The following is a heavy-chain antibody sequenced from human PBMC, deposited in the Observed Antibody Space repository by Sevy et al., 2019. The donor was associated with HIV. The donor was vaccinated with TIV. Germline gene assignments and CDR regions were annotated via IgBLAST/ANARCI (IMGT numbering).Heavy chain of an antibody. CDR2: ISYSGST. V-gene: IGHV4-39*01. J-gene: IGHJ4*02. CDR1: GGSISSSSYY. CDR3: ARRRRGDYTPTYDY. D-gene: IGHD2-21*02. Sequence: SETLSLTCTVSGGSISSSSYYWDWIRQPPGKGLAWIGSISYSGSTYYTSSLKSRVTLSVDMSKNQFSLKLSSVTATDTAVYYCARRRRGDYTPTYDYWGQGTLVTVSS.